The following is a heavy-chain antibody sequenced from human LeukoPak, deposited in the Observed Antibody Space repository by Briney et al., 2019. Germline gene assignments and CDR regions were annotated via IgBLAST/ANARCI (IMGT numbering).Heavy chain of an antibody. CDR3: ARRYSGSYGSGMDV. CDR1: GYTFTNYG. CDR2: ISPYKGNT. D-gene: IGHD1-26*01. Sequence: ASVKVSCKASGYTFTNYGITWVRQAPGQGLEWMGWISPYKGNTNYAQKVQGRVTMTRDTSISTAYMELSRLRSDDTAVYYCARRYSGSYGSGMDVWGQGTTVTVSS. J-gene: IGHJ6*02. V-gene: IGHV1-18*01.